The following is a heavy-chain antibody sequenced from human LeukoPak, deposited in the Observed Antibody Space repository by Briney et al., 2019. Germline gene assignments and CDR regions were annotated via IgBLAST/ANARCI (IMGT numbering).Heavy chain of an antibody. Sequence: GGSLRLSCVASGFTFGKYWMSWVRQAPGKGLEWVANIKLDGSEKNYVDSVKGRFTISRDNTKNSLYLQMNSLRAEDTAVYYCAKVDSSSWYDWFDPWGQGTLVTVSS. V-gene: IGHV3-7*03. CDR3: AKVDSSSWYDWFDP. D-gene: IGHD6-13*01. J-gene: IGHJ5*02. CDR1: GFTFGKYW. CDR2: IKLDGSEK.